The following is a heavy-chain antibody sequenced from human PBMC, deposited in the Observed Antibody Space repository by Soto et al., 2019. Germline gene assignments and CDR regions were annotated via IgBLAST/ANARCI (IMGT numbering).Heavy chain of an antibody. D-gene: IGHD6-13*01. J-gene: IGHJ4*02. V-gene: IGHV4-59*12. CDR1: GGSISSYY. Sequence: PSETLSLTCTVSGGSISSYYWSWIRQPPGKGLEWIGYIYFRGTTNYNPSLKSRVTMSADTSKNTLYLQMNSLRAEDTAVYYCARDHIAAATHTFDYWGQGTLVTVSS. CDR2: IYFRGTT. CDR3: ARDHIAAATHTFDY.